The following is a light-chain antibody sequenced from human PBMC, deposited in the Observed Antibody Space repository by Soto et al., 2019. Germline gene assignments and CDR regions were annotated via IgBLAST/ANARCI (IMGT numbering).Light chain of an antibody. CDR1: SSDVGGYNY. CDR2: EVS. V-gene: IGLV2-14*01. J-gene: IGLJ2*01. CDR3: SSYTSSATLV. Sequence: QSALTQPASVSGSPGQSITISCTGTSSDVGGYNYVSWYQQHPGKAPKLIIHEVSSRPSGVSSRFSGSKSGNTASLTISGLQAEDEADYYCSSYTSSATLVFGVGTKLTVL.